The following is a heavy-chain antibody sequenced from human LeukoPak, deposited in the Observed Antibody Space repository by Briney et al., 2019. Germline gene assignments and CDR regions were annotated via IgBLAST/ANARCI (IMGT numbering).Heavy chain of an antibody. J-gene: IGHJ5*02. Sequence: SETLSLACTVSGGSISSGSYYWSWIRQPAGKGLEWIGRIYTSGSTNYNPSLKSRVTISVDTSKNQFSLKLSSVTAADTAVYYCARDLPSGGTFDPWGQGTLVTVSS. V-gene: IGHV4-61*02. D-gene: IGHD1-1*01. CDR2: IYTSGST. CDR1: GGSISSGSYY. CDR3: ARDLPSGGTFDP.